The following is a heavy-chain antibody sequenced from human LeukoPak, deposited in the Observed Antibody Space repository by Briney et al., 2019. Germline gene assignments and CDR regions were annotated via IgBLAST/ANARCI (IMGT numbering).Heavy chain of an antibody. CDR3: ANKSRGYYYYMDV. J-gene: IGHJ6*03. CDR2: IRYDGSNK. CDR1: GFTFSSYG. D-gene: IGHD5-24*01. Sequence: SGGSLRLSRAACGFTFSSYGMHWVRQAPGKGLEWVAFIRYDGSNKYYADSVKGRFTISRDNSKNTLYLQMNSLRAEDTAVYYCANKSRGYYYYMDVWGKGTTVTVSS. V-gene: IGHV3-30*02.